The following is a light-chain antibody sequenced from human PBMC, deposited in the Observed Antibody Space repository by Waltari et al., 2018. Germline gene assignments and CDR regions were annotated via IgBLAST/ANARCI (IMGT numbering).Light chain of an antibody. CDR2: EGS. J-gene: IGLJ1*01. CDR3: CSYAGSNIYV. Sequence: QSALTQPASVSGSPGQSITISCTGPSSDVGSYRVVSWSHQYPGKAPKLIIYEGSKRPSGVSLRFSASKSGNTASLTISGLQTEDETDYFCCSYAGSNIYVFGTGTKVTVL. CDR1: SSDVGSYRV. V-gene: IGLV2-23*01.